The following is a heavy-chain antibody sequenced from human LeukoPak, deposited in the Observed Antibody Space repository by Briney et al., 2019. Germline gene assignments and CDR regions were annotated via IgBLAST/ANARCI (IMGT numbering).Heavy chain of an antibody. J-gene: IGHJ4*02. CDR2: FGGSGSST. D-gene: IGHD4-17*01. Sequence: PSETLSLTCTVSGGSISSYYWSWVRQAPGKGLEWVSAFGGSGSSTYYADSVKGRFTISRDNSKNTLYLQMNSLRAEDTAIYYCAKELSATTEARFDYWGQGILVTVSS. V-gene: IGHV3-23*01. CDR1: GGSISSYY. CDR3: AKELSATTEARFDY.